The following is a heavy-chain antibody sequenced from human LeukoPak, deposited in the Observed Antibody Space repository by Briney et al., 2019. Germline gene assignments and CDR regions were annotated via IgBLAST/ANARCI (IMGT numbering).Heavy chain of an antibody. CDR3: ARDPPQYNSGWYLTDY. V-gene: IGHV3-66*01. Sequence: PGGSLRLSCAASGFTVSSNYMSWVRQAPGKGLEWVSVIYSGGSTYHADSVKGRFTISRDNSKNTLYLQMNSLRAEDTAVYYCARDPPQYNSGWYLTDYWGQGTLVTVSS. J-gene: IGHJ4*02. D-gene: IGHD6-19*01. CDR2: IYSGGST. CDR1: GFTVSSNY.